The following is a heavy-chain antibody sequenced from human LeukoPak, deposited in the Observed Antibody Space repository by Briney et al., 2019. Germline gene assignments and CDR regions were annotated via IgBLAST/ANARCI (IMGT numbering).Heavy chain of an antibody. Sequence: ASVKVSCKVSGYTLTELSMHWVRQAPGKGLEWMGGFDPEDGDTIYAQKFQGRVTMTEDTSTDTAYMELSSLRSEDTAVYYCAASTDIVVVVAADYWGQGTLVTVPS. CDR2: FDPEDGDT. CDR3: AASTDIVVVVAADY. V-gene: IGHV1-24*01. J-gene: IGHJ4*02. CDR1: GYTLTELS. D-gene: IGHD2-15*01.